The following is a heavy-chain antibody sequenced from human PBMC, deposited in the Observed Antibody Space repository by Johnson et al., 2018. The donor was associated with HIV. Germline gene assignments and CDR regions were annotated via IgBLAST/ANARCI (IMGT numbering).Heavy chain of an antibody. CDR1: GFTVSSNY. CDR2: IYSGGST. D-gene: IGHD3-10*01. CDR3: ARGVEGAFDI. Sequence: VQLVESGGGLVKPGASLRLSCAASGFTVSSNYMSWVRQAPGKGLEWVSVIYSGGSTYYADSVKGRFTISRDNAKNSLYLQMNSLRAEDTAVYYCARGVEGAFDIWGQGTMVTVSS. V-gene: IGHV3-66*02. J-gene: IGHJ3*02.